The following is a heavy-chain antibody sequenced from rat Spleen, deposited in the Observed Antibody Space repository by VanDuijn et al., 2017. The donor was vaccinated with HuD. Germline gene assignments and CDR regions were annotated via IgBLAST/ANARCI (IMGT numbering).Heavy chain of an antibody. V-gene: IGHV2-41*01. Sequence: QVQLKESGPGLVQPSQTLSLTCTVAGFSLTSYNVHWVRQPPGKGLEWMGVIWNTGGTRYNSALKSRLSISKDTSKSQVFLKMNSLQTEDTATYYCAREDFLDYWGQGVMVTVSS. CDR3: AREDFLDY. CDR1: GFSLTSYN. CDR2: IWNTGGT. J-gene: IGHJ2*01.